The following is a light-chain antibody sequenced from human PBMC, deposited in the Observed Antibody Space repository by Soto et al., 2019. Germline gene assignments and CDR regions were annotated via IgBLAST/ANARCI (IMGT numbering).Light chain of an antibody. V-gene: IGKV3-20*01. CDR3: QHYGTSHT. J-gene: IGKJ2*01. CDR2: GAF. CDR1: QNVTSRY. Sequence: EIVLTQSPGTLSLSPGERATLSCRASQNVTSRYLAWYQQKPGQAPRLLIFGAFSRTTGIPDRFSGSGPGTDFTLTISRLEPEDFAVYYCQHYGTSHTFGQGTKLE.